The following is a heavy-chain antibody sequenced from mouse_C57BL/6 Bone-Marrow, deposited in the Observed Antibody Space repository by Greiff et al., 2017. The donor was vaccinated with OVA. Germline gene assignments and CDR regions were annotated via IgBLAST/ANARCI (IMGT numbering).Heavy chain of an antibody. CDR3: TLDSSGYRDYAMDY. D-gene: IGHD3-2*02. V-gene: IGHV6-3*01. Sequence: DVKLVESGGGLVQPGGSMKLSCVASGFTFSNYWMNWVRQSPEKGLEWVAQIRLKSDNYATHYAESVKGRFTISRDDSTSSVYLQMNNLRAEDTGSYYCTLDSSGYRDYAMDYWGQGTSVTVSS. CDR1: GFTFSNYW. J-gene: IGHJ4*01. CDR2: IRLKSDNYAT.